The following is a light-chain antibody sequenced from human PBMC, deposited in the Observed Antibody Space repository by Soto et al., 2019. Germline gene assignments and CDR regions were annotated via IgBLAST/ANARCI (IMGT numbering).Light chain of an antibody. J-gene: IGLJ2*01. CDR1: SSDVGGYNY. CDR3: SSYTSSSTREVV. V-gene: IGLV2-14*01. CDR2: DVS. Sequence: QSVLTQPASVSGSPGQSITISCTGTSSDVGGYNYVSWHQQHPGKAPKLMIYDVSNRPSGVSNRFSGSKSGNTASLTISGLQAEDEADYYCSSYTSSSTREVVFGGGTKVTVL.